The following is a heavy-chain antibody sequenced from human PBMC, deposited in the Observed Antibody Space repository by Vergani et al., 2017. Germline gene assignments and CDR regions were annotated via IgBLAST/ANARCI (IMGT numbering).Heavy chain of an antibody. V-gene: IGHV2-5*01. CDR2: VYYNDEK. J-gene: IGHJ4*02. CDR3: AHIQCHGSCQNAELDY. Sequence: QITLKESGPTLVKPTQTLTLTCTFSGFSLSASAPGVAWIRQPPGKALEWLGVVYYNDEKRYTPSLKGRLTITKDTSKSQVVLTMTNMDRVDTATYSCAHIQCHGSCQNAELDYWGRGTLVTVSS. CDR1: GFSLSASAPG. D-gene: IGHD1-26*01.